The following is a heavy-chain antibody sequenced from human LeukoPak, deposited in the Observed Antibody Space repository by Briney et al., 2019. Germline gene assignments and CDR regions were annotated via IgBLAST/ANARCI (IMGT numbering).Heavy chain of an antibody. V-gene: IGHV3-20*01. CDR2: INWNGGST. Sequence: GGSLRLSCAASGFTFDDYGMSWVRQAPGKGLEWVSGINWNGGSTGYADSVKGRFTISRDNAKNSLYLQMNSLRAEDTALYHCARESWVEAADHYYYYGMDVWGQGTTVTVSS. J-gene: IGHJ6*02. D-gene: IGHD2-15*01. CDR3: ARESWVEAADHYYYYGMDV. CDR1: GFTFDDYG.